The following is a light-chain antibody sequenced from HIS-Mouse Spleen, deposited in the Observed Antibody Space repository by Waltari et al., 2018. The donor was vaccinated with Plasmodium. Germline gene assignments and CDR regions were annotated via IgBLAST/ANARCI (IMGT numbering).Light chain of an antibody. CDR2: QDS. Sequence: SYELTQPPSVSVSPGQTASITCSGDKLGDKSACWYQQKPGQSPVLVIYQDSKRHSGIPERFSGSNSGNTATLTISGTQAMDEADYYCQAWDSSTWVFGGGTKLTVL. V-gene: IGLV3-1*01. CDR1: KLGDKS. CDR3: QAWDSSTWV. J-gene: IGLJ3*02.